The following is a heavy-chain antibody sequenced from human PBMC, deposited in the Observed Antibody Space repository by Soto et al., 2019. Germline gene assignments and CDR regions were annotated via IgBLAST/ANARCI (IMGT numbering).Heavy chain of an antibody. CDR1: GGTFSSYA. V-gene: IGHV1-69*13. D-gene: IGHD6-13*01. CDR3: ARGGPPVAAAGLSYFDY. Sequence: AASVKVSCKASGGTFSSYAISWVRQAPGQGLEWMGGIIPIFSTANYAQKLQGRVTITADESTSTAYMKQSSLRSEDTAVYYSARGGPPVAAAGLSYFDYWGQGTLVTVSS. J-gene: IGHJ4*02. CDR2: IIPIFSTA.